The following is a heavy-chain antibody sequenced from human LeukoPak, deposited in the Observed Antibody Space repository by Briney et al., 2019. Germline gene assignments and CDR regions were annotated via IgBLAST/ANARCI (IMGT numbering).Heavy chain of an antibody. CDR2: IYHSGST. D-gene: IGHD3-10*01. V-gene: IGHV4-4*02. CDR3: ARGKDGSGTYYFDY. Sequence: SETLSLTCAVSGGSLSSSNWWSWVRQPPGKGLEWIGEIYHSGSTNYNPSLKSRVTISVDKSKNQFSLMLSSVTAADTAVYYCARGKDGSGTYYFDYWGQGTLVTVSS. J-gene: IGHJ4*02. CDR1: GGSLSSSNW.